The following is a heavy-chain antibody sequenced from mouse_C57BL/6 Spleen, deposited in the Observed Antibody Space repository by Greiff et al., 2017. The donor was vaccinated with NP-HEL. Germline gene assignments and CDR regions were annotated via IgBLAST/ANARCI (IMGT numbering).Heavy chain of an antibody. D-gene: IGHD2-5*01. J-gene: IGHJ1*03. Sequence: QVQLQQSGAELVRPGASVTLSCKASGYTFTDYEMHWVKQTPVHGLEWIGAIDPETGGTAYNQKFKGTAILTADKSSSTAYMELRSLTSEDSAVYYCTRRAYYSNYGYFDVWGTGTTVTVSS. V-gene: IGHV1-15*01. CDR3: TRRAYYSNYGYFDV. CDR2: IDPETGGT. CDR1: GYTFTDYE.